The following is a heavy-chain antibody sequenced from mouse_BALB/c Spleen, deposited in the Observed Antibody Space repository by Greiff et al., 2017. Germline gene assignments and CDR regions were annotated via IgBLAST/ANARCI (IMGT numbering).Heavy chain of an antibody. CDR1: GYSITSGYY. D-gene: IGHD2-1*01. CDR2: ISYDGSN. CDR3: ARGGDYGNYVDY. J-gene: IGHJ2*01. Sequence: EVHLVESGPGLVKPSQSLSLTCSVTGYSITSGYYWNWIRQFPGNKLEWMGYISYDGSNNYNPSLKNRISITRDTSKNQFFLKLNSVTTEDTATYYCARGGDYGNYVDYWGQGTTLTVSS. V-gene: IGHV3-6*02.